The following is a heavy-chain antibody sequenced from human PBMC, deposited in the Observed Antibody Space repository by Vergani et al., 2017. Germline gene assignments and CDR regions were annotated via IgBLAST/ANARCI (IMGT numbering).Heavy chain of an antibody. J-gene: IGHJ4*02. V-gene: IGHV3-23*01. CDR2: ISGSGGST. CDR1: GFTFSRSA. D-gene: IGHD6-19*01. Sequence: EVQLLESGGGLVQPGGSLRLSCAASGFTFSRSAMSWVRQAPGKGREWVSAISGSGGSTYYADAVKGRFTISRDNSKNTLYLQMNSLRAEDTAVYYCAKEPTVAGTGTFSRLDDYWGQGTLVIVSS. CDR3: AKEPTVAGTGTFSRLDDY.